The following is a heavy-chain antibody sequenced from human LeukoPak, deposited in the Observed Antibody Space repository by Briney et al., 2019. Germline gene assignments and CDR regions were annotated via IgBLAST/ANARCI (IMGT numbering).Heavy chain of an antibody. CDR2: IYYSRST. CDR1: GGAISRGDYY. CDR3: ARDQIEEDYGDLRGYYYYGIDV. Sequence: SQTLSLTRTVSGGAISRGDYYCSWIRQPPGKGLEWIGYIYYSRSTYYNPSLKSRVTISVDTSKNQLSLKLSSVTAADTAVYYCARDQIEEDYGDLRGYYYYGIDVWGKGTTVTVSS. J-gene: IGHJ6*04. V-gene: IGHV4-30-4*01. D-gene: IGHD4-17*01.